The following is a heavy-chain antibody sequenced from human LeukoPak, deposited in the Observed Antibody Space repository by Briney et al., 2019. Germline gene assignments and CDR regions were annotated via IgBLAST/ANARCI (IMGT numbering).Heavy chain of an antibody. CDR3: ARPDPEGDAFDI. D-gene: IGHD1-14*01. CDR2: IYHSGST. J-gene: IGHJ3*02. V-gene: IGHV4-38-2*01. Sequence: SETLSLTCAVSGYSISSDNYWVWIRQPPGQGLEWTGGIYHSGSTYYNPSLKSRVTISVDKSKNQFSLKLSSVTAADTAVYYCARPDPEGDAFDIWGQGTMVTVSS. CDR1: GYSISSDNY.